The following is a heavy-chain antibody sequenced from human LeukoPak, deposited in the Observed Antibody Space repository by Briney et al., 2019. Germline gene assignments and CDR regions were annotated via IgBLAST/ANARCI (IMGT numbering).Heavy chain of an antibody. CDR3: ARDILPSYYYDSSGYHRDY. Sequence: PGGSLRLSCVVSGFSFNNYYMAWIRQAPGKEPEWLSYFTGSLSNVHYADFVRGRFTISRDNAKNSLYLQMNSLRAEDTAVYYCARDILPSYYYDSSGYHRDYWGQGTLVTVSS. CDR2: FTGSLSNV. V-gene: IGHV3-11*04. D-gene: IGHD3-22*01. J-gene: IGHJ4*02. CDR1: GFSFNNYY.